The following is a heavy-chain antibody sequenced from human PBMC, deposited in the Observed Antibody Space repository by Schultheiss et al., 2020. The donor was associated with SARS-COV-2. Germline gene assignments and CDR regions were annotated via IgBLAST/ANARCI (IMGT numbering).Heavy chain of an antibody. CDR2: ISSSSSYI. Sequence: GGSLRLSCTASGFTFSSYSMNWVRQAPGKGLEWVSCISSSSSYIHYADSVKGRFTISRDNAKNSLYLQMNSLRAEDTAVYYCARVSYGDSAGGYYFDYWGQGTLVTVSS. V-gene: IGHV3-21*01. CDR3: ARVSYGDSAGGYYFDY. D-gene: IGHD4-17*01. J-gene: IGHJ4*02. CDR1: GFTFSSYS.